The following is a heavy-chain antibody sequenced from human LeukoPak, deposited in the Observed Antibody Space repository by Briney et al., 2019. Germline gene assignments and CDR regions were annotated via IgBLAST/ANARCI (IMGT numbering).Heavy chain of an antibody. J-gene: IGHJ4*02. CDR1: GGSISSSSYY. Sequence: PSETLSLTCTVSGGSISSSSYYCGWIRQPPGKGLEWIGSIYYSGSTYYNPSLKSRVTISVDTSKNQFSLKLSSVTAADTAVYYCARVLIFGVVLIPFDYWGQGTLVTVSS. D-gene: IGHD3-3*01. CDR2: IYYSGST. CDR3: ARVLIFGVVLIPFDY. V-gene: IGHV4-39*01.